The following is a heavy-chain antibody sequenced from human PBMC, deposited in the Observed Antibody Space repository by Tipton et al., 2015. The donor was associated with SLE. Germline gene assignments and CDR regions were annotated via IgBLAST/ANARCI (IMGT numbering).Heavy chain of an antibody. CDR3: ARGLSMTTVDAGS. D-gene: IGHD4-17*01. J-gene: IGHJ5*02. CDR1: GYTFTSYS. CDR2: INTNTGKP. V-gene: IGHV7-4-1*01. Sequence: QLVQSGPEVKKPGASVKVSCKASGYTFTSYSVIWVRQAPGQGLEWMGWINTNTGKPTYAQGFTGRFVFSLDTSVSTAYLQIGSLKAEDTAVYYCARGLSMTTVDAGSWGQGPLVTVSS.